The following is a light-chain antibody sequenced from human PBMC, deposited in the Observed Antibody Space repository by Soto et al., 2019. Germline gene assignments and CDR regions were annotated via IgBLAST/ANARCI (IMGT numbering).Light chain of an antibody. V-gene: IGLV2-8*01. CDR2: EVT. J-gene: IGLJ1*01. CDR3: SSPGGSNSAFV. CDR1: SSDVGGYNY. Sequence: QSALTQPPSASGSPGQSVTISCTGTSSDVGGYNYVTWYQQHPGKAPKVIIFEVTKRPSGVPDRFSGSKSGDTASLTVSGLQAEDEADYYCSSPGGSNSAFVFGTGTKVTVL.